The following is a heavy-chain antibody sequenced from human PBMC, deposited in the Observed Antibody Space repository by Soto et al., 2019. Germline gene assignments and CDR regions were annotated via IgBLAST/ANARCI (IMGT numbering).Heavy chain of an antibody. J-gene: IGHJ4*02. CDR1: GGSISSGGYS. CDR3: AAGGGLPRYY. Sequence: SETLSLTCAVSGGSISSGGYSWGWIRQPPGKGLEWIGYIYHSGSTYYNPSLKSRVTISVGRSKNQFSLKLSSVTAADTAVYYCAAGGGLPRYYWGQGTLVTVS. CDR2: IYHSGST. V-gene: IGHV4-30-2*01. D-gene: IGHD5-12*01.